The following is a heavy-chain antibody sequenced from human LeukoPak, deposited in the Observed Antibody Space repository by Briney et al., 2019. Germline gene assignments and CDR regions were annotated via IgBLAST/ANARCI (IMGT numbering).Heavy chain of an antibody. CDR3: AASAGYSSSSGLSWFDP. Sequence: SVKVSCKASGFTFTSSAVQWVRQARGQRLEWIGWVVVGSGNTNYAQKFQERVTITRDMSTSTAYMELSSLRSEDTAVYHCAASAGYSSSSGLSWFDPWGQGTLVTVSS. J-gene: IGHJ5*02. D-gene: IGHD6-13*01. CDR1: GFTFTSSA. CDR2: VVVGSGNT. V-gene: IGHV1-58*01.